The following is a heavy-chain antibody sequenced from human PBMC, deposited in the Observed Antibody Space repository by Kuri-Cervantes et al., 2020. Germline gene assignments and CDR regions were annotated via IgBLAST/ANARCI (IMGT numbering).Heavy chain of an antibody. CDR2: ISGSGGST. J-gene: IGHJ4*02. CDR3: AKAPTWGYDC. Sequence: GESLKISCAASGFTFSSYAMSWVRQAPGKGLEWVSAISGSGGSTYYADSVKGRFTISRDNSKNTLFLQMNSLRAEDTAVYYCAKAPTWGYDCWGQGTLVTVSS. CDR1: GFTFSSYA. D-gene: IGHD3-16*01. V-gene: IGHV3-23*01.